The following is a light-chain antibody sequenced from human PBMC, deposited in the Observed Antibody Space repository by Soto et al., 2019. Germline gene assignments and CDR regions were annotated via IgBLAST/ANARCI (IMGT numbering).Light chain of an antibody. CDR1: ASNIGADYD. J-gene: IGLJ3*02. CDR3: QSYDRSVSGWL. Sequence: QSALTQPPSVSGAPGQTVTFSCTGSASNIGADYDVHWYQQLPGAAPKLLIYGNNNRPSGVPDRFSGYKSGASASLAITGLQPDDEADYYCQSYDRSVSGWLFGGGTKLTVL. V-gene: IGLV1-40*01. CDR2: GNN.